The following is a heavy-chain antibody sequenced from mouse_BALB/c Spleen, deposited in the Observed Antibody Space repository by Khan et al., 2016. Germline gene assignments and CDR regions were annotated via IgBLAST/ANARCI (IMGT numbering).Heavy chain of an antibody. CDR3: AITYYGSSLFGV. Sequence: QIQLVQSGPELKKPGETVKISCTASGYTFTDFSMHWVKQTPGKGLKWMGWINTETGEPAYADDFKGRFAFSLETSASTAYLQINNLNNEDTATYYYAITYYGSSLFGVWGAGTTVTVSS. CDR1: GYTFTDFS. CDR2: INTETGEP. V-gene: IGHV9-2-1*01. J-gene: IGHJ1*01. D-gene: IGHD1-1*01.